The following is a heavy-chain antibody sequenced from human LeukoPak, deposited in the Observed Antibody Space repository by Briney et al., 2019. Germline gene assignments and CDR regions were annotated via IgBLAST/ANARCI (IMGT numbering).Heavy chain of an antibody. J-gene: IGHJ3*02. Sequence: SGGSLRLSCAASGFTFSSYAMSWVRQAPGKGLEWVSAISGSGGSTYYADSVKGRFTISRDNSKNTLYLQMNSLRAEDTAVYYCAKDREYYYGSGSPDAFDIWGQGTMVTVSS. CDR2: ISGSGGST. CDR1: GFTFSSYA. V-gene: IGHV3-23*01. CDR3: AKDREYYYGSGSPDAFDI. D-gene: IGHD3-10*01.